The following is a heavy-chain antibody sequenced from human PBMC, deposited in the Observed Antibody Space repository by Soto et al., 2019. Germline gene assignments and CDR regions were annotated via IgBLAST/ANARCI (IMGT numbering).Heavy chain of an antibody. Sequence: EVQLVESGGGLVQPGGSLRLSCAASGFTFSNNYMHWVRQAPGKGLVWVSRITSDGTTTGYADSVKGRFTTSSDSSKTTVYLQMNDLRPDDTAVYYCATWHEREHAYDVWGQGTTVTVSS. CDR3: ATWHEREHAYDV. V-gene: IGHV3-74*01. D-gene: IGHD1-1*01. CDR2: ITSDGTTT. CDR1: GFTFSNNY. J-gene: IGHJ3*01.